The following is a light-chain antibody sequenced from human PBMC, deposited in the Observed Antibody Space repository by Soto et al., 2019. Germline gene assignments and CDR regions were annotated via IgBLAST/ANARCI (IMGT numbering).Light chain of an antibody. CDR1: QSVSSY. V-gene: IGKV3-11*01. J-gene: IGKJ5*01. CDR3: QQRSNWPPIT. CDR2: DAS. Sequence: IVLTQSPCTLSLSPEEGPTHSCRSSQSVSSYLAWYQQKPGQAPRLLIYDASTRATGIPARFSGGGSGTDFTLTIDNLEPEDFAIYYCQQRSNWPPITFGQGTRLEIK.